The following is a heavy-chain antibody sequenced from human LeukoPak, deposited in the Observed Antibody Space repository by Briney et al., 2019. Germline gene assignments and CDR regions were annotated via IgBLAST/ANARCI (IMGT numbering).Heavy chain of an antibody. CDR1: GYTFTGYY. D-gene: IGHD3-22*01. J-gene: IGHJ4*02. CDR3: ARPNYYDSSGFDY. V-gene: IGHV1-2*02. Sequence: ASVTVSCKASGYTFTGYYMHWVRQAPGQGLEWMGWINPNSGGTNYAQKFQGRVTMTRDTSISTAYMELSRLRSDDTAVYYCARPNYYDSSGFDYWGQGTLVTVSS. CDR2: INPNSGGT.